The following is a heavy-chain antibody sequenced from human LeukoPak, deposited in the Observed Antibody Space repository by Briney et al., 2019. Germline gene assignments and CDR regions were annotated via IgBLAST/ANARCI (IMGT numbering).Heavy chain of an antibody. CDR3: ARALYYDILTGEYYYYGMDV. Sequence: SGGSLRLSCAASGFTVSSNYMSWVRQAPGKGLEWVSVIYSGGSTYYADSVKGRFTISRDNSKNTLYLQMNSLRAEDTAVYYCARALYYDILTGEYYYYGMDVWGQGTTVTVSS. CDR2: IYSGGST. V-gene: IGHV3-66*01. D-gene: IGHD3-9*01. CDR1: GFTVSSNY. J-gene: IGHJ6*02.